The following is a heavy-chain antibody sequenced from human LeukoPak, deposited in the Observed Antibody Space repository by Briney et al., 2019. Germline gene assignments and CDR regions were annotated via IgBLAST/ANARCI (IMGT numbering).Heavy chain of an antibody. Sequence: GGSLRLSCAASGFTFSSYAMNWVRQAPGKGLEWVSGISGSGGSTNYADSVKGRFTISRDNSKNTLYLQMNSLRAEDTAVYYCAKDHYSTPYYFDYWGQGTLVTVSS. CDR2: ISGSGGST. J-gene: IGHJ4*02. D-gene: IGHD3-10*01. V-gene: IGHV3-23*01. CDR3: AKDHYSTPYYFDY. CDR1: GFTFSSYA.